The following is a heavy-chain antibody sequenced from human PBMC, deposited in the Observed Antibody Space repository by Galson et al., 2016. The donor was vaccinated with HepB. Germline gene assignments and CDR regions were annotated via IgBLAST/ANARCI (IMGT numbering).Heavy chain of an antibody. CDR3: ARDGGPTTGDY. V-gene: IGHV3-53*01. J-gene: IGHJ4*02. Sequence: CAASGFTVSRNYMSWVRQAPGKGLEWVSVIYSGGSTKYADSVKGRFTISRDNSKNTLYLQMNSLRAEDTAVYYCARDGGPTTGDYWGQGSLVTVSS. D-gene: IGHD3-16*01. CDR2: IYSGGST. CDR1: GFTVSRNY.